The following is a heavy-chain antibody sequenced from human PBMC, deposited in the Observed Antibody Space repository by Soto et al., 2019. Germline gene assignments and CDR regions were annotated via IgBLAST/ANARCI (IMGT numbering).Heavy chain of an antibody. Sequence: PSETLALTCAVSRGSITSSHWWTWVRQAPGKGLEWIGEIYHTGSSNHSPPLRSRVTISVDKSKDQFSLKLSSVTAADTAVYYCARGSYYYDSSGYYHYWGQGTLVTAPQ. V-gene: IGHV4-4*02. CDR1: RGSITSSHW. CDR2: IYHTGSS. D-gene: IGHD3-22*01. J-gene: IGHJ4*02. CDR3: ARGSYYYDSSGYYHY.